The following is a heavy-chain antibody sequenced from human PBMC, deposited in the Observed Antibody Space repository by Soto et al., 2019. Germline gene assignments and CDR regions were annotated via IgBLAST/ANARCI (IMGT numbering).Heavy chain of an antibody. CDR1: GFTFSSYG. CDR3: ARDLSFGSLDFDY. D-gene: IGHD3-16*01. CDR2: IWYDGSNK. V-gene: IGHV3-33*01. J-gene: IGHJ4*02. Sequence: GGSLRLSCAASGFTFSSYGMHWVRQAPGKGLEWVAVIWYDGSNKYYADSVKGRFTISRDNSKNTVFLQMNSLRAEDTAVYYCARDLSFGSLDFDYWGRGTLVTVSS.